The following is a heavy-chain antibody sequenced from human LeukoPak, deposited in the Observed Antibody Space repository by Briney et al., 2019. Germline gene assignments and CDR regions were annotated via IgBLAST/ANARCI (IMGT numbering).Heavy chain of an antibody. D-gene: IGHD1-26*01. Sequence: GGSLRLSCAASGFTFDDYGMSWVRQAPGKGLEWVSGINWNGGSTGYADSVKGRFTISRDNAKNSLYLQMNSLRAEDTALYYCARRSGSPPYYYYYYMDVWGKGTTVTVSS. V-gene: IGHV3-20*04. CDR1: GFTFDDYG. CDR3: ARRSGSPPYYYYYYMDV. J-gene: IGHJ6*03. CDR2: INWNGGST.